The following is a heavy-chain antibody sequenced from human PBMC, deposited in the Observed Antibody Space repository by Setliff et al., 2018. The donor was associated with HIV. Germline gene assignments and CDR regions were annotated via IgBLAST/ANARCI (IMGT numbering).Heavy chain of an antibody. CDR3: ARVSGATNAFDI. Sequence: SETLSLTCTVSGGSISSGSYYWNWIRQPAGKGLEWIGRIYTTGSTNYNPSLESRVTISVDTSKNQFSLKLSSVTAADTAVYYCARVSGATNAFDIWGQGTMVTV. CDR2: IYTTGST. CDR1: GGSISSGSYY. J-gene: IGHJ3*02. D-gene: IGHD1-26*01. V-gene: IGHV4-61*02.